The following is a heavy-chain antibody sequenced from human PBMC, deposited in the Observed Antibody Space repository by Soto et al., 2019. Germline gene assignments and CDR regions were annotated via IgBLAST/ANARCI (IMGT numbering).Heavy chain of an antibody. J-gene: IGHJ4*02. D-gene: IGHD3-22*01. Sequence: GGSLRLSCAASGFTFSSYGMHWVRQAPGKGLEWVAVIWYDGSNKYYADSVKGRFTISRDNSKNTLYLQMNSLRAEDTAVYYCARDGTYYYDSSGYYRSPFPAYWGQGTLVTVSS. CDR3: ARDGTYYYDSSGYYRSPFPAY. CDR1: GFTFSSYG. CDR2: IWYDGSNK. V-gene: IGHV3-33*01.